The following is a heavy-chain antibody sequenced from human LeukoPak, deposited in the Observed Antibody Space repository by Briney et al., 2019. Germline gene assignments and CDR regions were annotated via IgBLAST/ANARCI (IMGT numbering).Heavy chain of an antibody. CDR3: ARDLFGGNMAFDY. CDR2: IYSGGST. D-gene: IGHD3-16*01. CDR1: GFTVSSNY. J-gene: IGHJ4*02. V-gene: IGHV3-66*01. Sequence: GGSLRLSCAASGFTVSSNYMSWVRQAPGKGLEWVSVIYSGGSTYYADSVKGRFTISRDNSKNTLYPQMNSLRAEDTAVYYCARDLFGGNMAFDYWGQGTLVTVSS.